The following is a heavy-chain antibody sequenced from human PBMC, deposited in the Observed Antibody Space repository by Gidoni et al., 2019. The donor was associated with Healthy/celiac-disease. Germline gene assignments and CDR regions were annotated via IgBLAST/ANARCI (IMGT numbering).Heavy chain of an antibody. CDR2: IYTSGST. J-gene: IGHJ3*02. CDR1: GGSISSGSDY. D-gene: IGHD2-15*01. Sequence: QVQLQESDPGLVNPSQTLSLTCTVSGGSISSGSDYWSWIRQPAGKGLEWIGRIYTSGSTNYNPSLKSRVTILVDTSKHQFSLKLSSVTDADTAVYYCASEYCSGGSCYDWGAFDIWGQGTMVTVSS. V-gene: IGHV4-61*02. CDR3: ASEYCSGGSCYDWGAFDI.